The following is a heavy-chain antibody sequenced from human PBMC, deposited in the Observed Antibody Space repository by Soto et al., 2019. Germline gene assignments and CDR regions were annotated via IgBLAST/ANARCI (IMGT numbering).Heavy chain of an antibody. D-gene: IGHD3-9*01. CDR1: GFTFTSSA. J-gene: IGHJ6*03. CDR2: IVVGSGNT. Sequence: GASVKVSCKASGFTFTSSAMQWVRQARGQRLEWIGWIVVGSGNTNYAQKFQERVTITRDMSTSTAYMELSSLRSEDTAVYYCAAGLRYFDWLEVPYYYYMAVWGKGTTVTVSS. CDR3: AAGLRYFDWLEVPYYYYMAV. V-gene: IGHV1-58*02.